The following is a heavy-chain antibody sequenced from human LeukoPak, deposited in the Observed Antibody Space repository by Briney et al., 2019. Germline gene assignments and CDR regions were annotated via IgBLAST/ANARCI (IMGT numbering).Heavy chain of an antibody. CDR1: GFTFSTYG. Sequence: PGGTLRLSCAASGFTFSTYGMSWVRQAPGKGLQWVSTIPSGGGTYYADSVKGRFTISRDNAKNSLYLQMNSLRAEDTAVYYCARGSRFGVVERDAFDIWGQGTMVTVSS. D-gene: IGHD3-3*01. CDR2: IPSGGGT. CDR3: ARGSRFGVVERDAFDI. V-gene: IGHV3-23*01. J-gene: IGHJ3*02.